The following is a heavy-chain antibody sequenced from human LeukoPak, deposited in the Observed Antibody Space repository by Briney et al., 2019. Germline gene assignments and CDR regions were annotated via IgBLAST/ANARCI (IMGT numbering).Heavy chain of an antibody. Sequence: GGSLRLSCAASGSTFTDHYMSWIRQAPGKGLEWVAVISYEGGTQHYADSVKGRFIISRDNPRNTLYLQMNILRTEDTAVYYCAKEGTPHVSTWYDLWGQGTQVIVSS. J-gene: IGHJ5*02. D-gene: IGHD3-10*01. V-gene: IGHV3-30*18. CDR3: AKEGTPHVSTWYDL. CDR2: ISYEGGTQ. CDR1: GSTFTDHY.